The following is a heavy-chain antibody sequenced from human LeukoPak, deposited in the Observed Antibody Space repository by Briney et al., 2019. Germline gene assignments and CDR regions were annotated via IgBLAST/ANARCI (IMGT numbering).Heavy chain of an antibody. CDR3: AREWTPTGITIFGVVIMGPFCD. CDR2: IIPILGIA. D-gene: IGHD3-3*01. Sequence: SVKVSCKASGGTFSSYTISWVRQAPGQGLEWMGRIIPILGIANYAQKLQGRVTITADKSTSTAYMELSSLRSEDTAVYYCAREWTPTGITIFGVVIMGPFCDWGQGTLVTVSS. V-gene: IGHV1-69*04. J-gene: IGHJ4*02. CDR1: GGTFSSYT.